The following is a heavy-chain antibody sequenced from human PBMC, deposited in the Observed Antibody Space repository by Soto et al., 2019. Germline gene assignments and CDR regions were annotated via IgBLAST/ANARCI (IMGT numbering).Heavy chain of an antibody. CDR1: GDSIRSNNW. Sequence: SETLSLTCAVSGDSIRSNNWWSWVRQTPGKGLEWIGEIYHSGSTNYIPSLKSRVTISVDNSTNQFSLRLTSVTAADPAIYYCARGTHVATGLEARFDSYFYGLDVWGHGTSVTVSS. CDR3: ARGTHVATGLEARFDSYFYGLDV. V-gene: IGHV4-4*02. J-gene: IGHJ6*02. CDR2: IYHSGST. D-gene: IGHD5-12*01.